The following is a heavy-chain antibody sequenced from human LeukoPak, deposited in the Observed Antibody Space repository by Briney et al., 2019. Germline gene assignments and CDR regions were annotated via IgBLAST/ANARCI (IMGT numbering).Heavy chain of an antibody. CDR2: IYYSGST. V-gene: IGHV4-59*08. D-gene: IGHD3-10*01. CDR3: ARVGDYGSGSVNWFDP. CDR1: GGSISSYY. Sequence: SETLSLTCTVSGGSISSYYWSWIRQPPGKGLEWIGYIYYSGSTNYNPSLKSRVTISVDTSKNQFSLKLSSVTAADTAVYYCARVGDYGSGSVNWFDPWGQGTLVTVSS. J-gene: IGHJ5*02.